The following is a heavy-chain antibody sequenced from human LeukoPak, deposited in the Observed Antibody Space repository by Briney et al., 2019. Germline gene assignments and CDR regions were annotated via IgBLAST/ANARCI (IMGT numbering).Heavy chain of an antibody. D-gene: IGHD5-24*01. Sequence: GESLKISCKGSGYSFTSYWIGWVRQMPGKGLEWMGILYPGDSDTRYSPSFQGQVTISADKSISTAYLQWSSPKASDTAMYYCARGSRRDGYNFDYWGQGTLVTVSS. V-gene: IGHV5-51*01. CDR1: GYSFTSYW. J-gene: IGHJ4*02. CDR2: LYPGDSDT. CDR3: ARGSRRDGYNFDY.